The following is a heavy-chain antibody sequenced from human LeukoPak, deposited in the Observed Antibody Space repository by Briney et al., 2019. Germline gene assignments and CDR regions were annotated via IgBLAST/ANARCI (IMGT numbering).Heavy chain of an antibody. V-gene: IGHV4-61*01. D-gene: IGHD3-10*01. CDR2: IYYSGST. CDR3: ARELRSGSSPFDY. CDR1: GYSISSGYY. Sequence: SETLSLTCTVSGYSISSGYYWGWIRQPPGKGLEWIGYIYYSGSTNYNPSLKSRVTISVDTSKNQFSLKLSSVTAADTAVYYCARELRSGSSPFDYWGQGTLVTVSS. J-gene: IGHJ4*02.